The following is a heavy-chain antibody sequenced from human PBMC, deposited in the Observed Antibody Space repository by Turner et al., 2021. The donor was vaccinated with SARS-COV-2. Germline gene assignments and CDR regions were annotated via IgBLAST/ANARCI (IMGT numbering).Heavy chain of an antibody. CDR3: ARLNDYFGY. J-gene: IGHJ4*02. CDR2: VYWDDTK. CDR1: GFSVKSSGLA. Sequence: QITLKESGPALVKPTQTLTLTCTVSGFSVKSSGLAVGWIRQPPGKALQWLALVYWDDTKYFSPSLKTRLTITRDGSKNQVVLTVTNMEPSDAGTYYCARLNDYFGYWGQGTLVTVSS. D-gene: IGHD2-8*01. V-gene: IGHV2-5*02.